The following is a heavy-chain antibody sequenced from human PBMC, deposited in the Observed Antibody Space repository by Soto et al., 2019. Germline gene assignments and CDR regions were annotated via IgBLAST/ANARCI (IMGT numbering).Heavy chain of an antibody. J-gene: IGHJ5*02. D-gene: IGHD6-19*01. CDR3: VRCTVDTIISSGWCDWFDL. CDR1: GFPFSSHA. Sequence: EVQLVESGGAVVQPGGSLRLSCAASGFPFSSHAMSWVRQVPGKRLDLVSAISGSGDQSYYADFAKGRFTISRDNSQNTVYLLMDSVRSEDSALYFCVRCTVDTIISSGWCDWFDLWGQGTLVIVSS. V-gene: IGHV3-23*04. CDR2: ISGSGDQS.